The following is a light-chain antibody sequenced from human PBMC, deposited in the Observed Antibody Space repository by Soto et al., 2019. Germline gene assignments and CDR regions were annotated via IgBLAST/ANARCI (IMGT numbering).Light chain of an antibody. CDR3: SSYTTSNTRQIV. J-gene: IGLJ1*01. CDR1: SSDVGGYNY. V-gene: IGLV2-14*03. Sequence: QSALTQPASVSGSPGQSITISCTRTSSDVGGYNYVSWYQHHPGKAPKLMIYDVSNRPSGVSNRFSGSESGNTASLTISGLQPEDEADYYCSSYTTSNTRQIVFGTGTKLTVL. CDR2: DVS.